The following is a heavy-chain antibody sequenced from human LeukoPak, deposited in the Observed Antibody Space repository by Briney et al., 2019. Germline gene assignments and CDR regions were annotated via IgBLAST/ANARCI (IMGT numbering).Heavy chain of an antibody. D-gene: IGHD5-18*01. V-gene: IGHV3-20*04. Sequence: GGSLRLSCAASGFTFDDYGMSWVRQAPGKGLEWVSGINWNGGSTGYADSVKGRLTISRDNAKNSLYLQMNSLRAEDTALYYCARAGYSYGYVNYYYMDVWGKGTTVSVSS. CDR3: ARAGYSYGYVNYYYMDV. CDR1: GFTFDDYG. CDR2: INWNGGST. J-gene: IGHJ6*03.